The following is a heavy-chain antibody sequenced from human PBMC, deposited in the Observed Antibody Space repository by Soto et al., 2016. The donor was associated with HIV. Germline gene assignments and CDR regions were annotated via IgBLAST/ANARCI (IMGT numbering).Heavy chain of an antibody. D-gene: IGHD2-8*02. CDR1: GGSFSGYY. J-gene: IGHJ4*02. CDR2: ISYSGNF. CDR3: ARARALGALVDNYFDY. Sequence: QVQLQQWGAGLLKPSETLSLTCAVYGGSFSGYYWSWIRQSPEKGLEWVGEISYSGNFNYNASLKSRITISVDRSKNQFSLKLTSVIAADTGVYYCARARALGALVDNYFDYWGQGTVVTVSS. V-gene: IGHV4-34*01.